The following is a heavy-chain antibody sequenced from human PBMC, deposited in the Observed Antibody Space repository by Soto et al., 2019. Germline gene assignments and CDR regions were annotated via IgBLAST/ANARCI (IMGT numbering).Heavy chain of an antibody. D-gene: IGHD2-21*01. CDR1: GGSISSGGYS. J-gene: IGHJ5*02. CDR3: AGVRGPFCGGECYPPTPNWFDP. V-gene: IGHV4-30-2*01. Sequence: QLQLQESGSGLVKPSQTLSLTCTVSGGSISSGGYSWSWIRQPPGKGLEWIGSIYHSGSTYYNPALKSRVTISVDRSKNQVSLNLSSVTAADSAVYYCAGVRGPFCGGECYPPTPNWFDPWGQGTLVTVSS. CDR2: IYHSGST.